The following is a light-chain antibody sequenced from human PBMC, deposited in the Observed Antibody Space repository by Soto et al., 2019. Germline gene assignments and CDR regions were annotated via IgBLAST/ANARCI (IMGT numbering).Light chain of an antibody. CDR3: SSYTTNTTPV. CDR1: SSDVGGYNY. CDR2: EVS. Sequence: QSALTQPPSASGSPGQSVTISCTGTSSDVGGYNYVSWYQQHPGKAPKLMIYEVSKRPSGVPDRFSGSKSGNTASLTVSGLQAEDEADYYCSSYTTNTTPVFGGGTKLTVL. J-gene: IGLJ2*01. V-gene: IGLV2-8*01.